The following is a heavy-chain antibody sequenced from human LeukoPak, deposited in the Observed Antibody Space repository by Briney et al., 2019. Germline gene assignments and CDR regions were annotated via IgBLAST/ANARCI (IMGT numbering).Heavy chain of an antibody. J-gene: IGHJ4*02. CDR2: IYYSGST. V-gene: IGHV4-39*01. D-gene: IGHD2-8*01. Sequence: SETQTLPCTLAGDFFGRSNYLCRWTRQPPGKGLEWIGSIYYSGSTYYNLSLKSRVIISVDTSKDQFFLYINSVYAAHTAVYYCARPVQLSMQIGGEATFDIWGQGTMVTVSS. CDR1: GDFFGRSNYL. CDR3: ARPVQLSMQIGGEATFDI.